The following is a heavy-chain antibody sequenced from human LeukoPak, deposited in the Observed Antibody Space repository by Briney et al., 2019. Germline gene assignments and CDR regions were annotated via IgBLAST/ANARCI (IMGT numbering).Heavy chain of an antibody. CDR2: INHNGST. CDR3: ASPSGRGGYSFDY. V-gene: IGHV4-34*01. CDR1: GGSFSGYY. J-gene: IGHJ4*02. Sequence: SETLSLTCAVYGGSFSGYYWNWIRQPPGKGLEWIGEINHNGSTNYNPSLQSRVTISVDTSKNQFSLKLSSVTAADTAVYYCASPSGRGGYSFDYWGQGTLVTVSS. D-gene: IGHD2-15*01.